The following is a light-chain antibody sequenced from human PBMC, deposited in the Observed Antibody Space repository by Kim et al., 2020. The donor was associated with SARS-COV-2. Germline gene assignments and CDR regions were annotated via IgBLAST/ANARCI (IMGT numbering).Light chain of an antibody. V-gene: IGKV1-9*01. CDR3: QQLNSYPIT. J-gene: IGKJ5*01. CDR2: DAS. Sequence: DIQLTQSPSFLSASVGDRVTVSCRASQGISSSLAWYQQKPGKAPKLLIYDASTLQSGVPTRFSGGGSGTEFTLTITSLQPEDCATYYCQQLNSYPITFGQGTRLE. CDR1: QGISSS.